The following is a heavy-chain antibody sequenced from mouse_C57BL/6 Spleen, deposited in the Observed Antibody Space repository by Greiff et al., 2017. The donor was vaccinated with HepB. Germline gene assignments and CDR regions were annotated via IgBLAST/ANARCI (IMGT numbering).Heavy chain of an antibody. CDR1: GYSITSGYY. CDR3: ARDHGGSAWFAY. Sequence: VQLKESGPGLVKPSQSLSLTCSVTGYSITSGYYWNWIRQFPGNKLEWMGYISYDGSNNYNPSLKNRISITRDTSKNQFFLKLNSVTTEDTATYYCARDHGGSAWFAYWGQGTLVTVSA. V-gene: IGHV3-6*01. J-gene: IGHJ3*01. CDR2: ISYDGSN.